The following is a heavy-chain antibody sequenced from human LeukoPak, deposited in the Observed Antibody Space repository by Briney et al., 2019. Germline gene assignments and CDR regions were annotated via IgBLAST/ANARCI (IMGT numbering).Heavy chain of an antibody. Sequence: PGGSLRLSCAASGFTFSSYAMSWVRQAPGKGLEWVSAISGSGISTYYADSVKGRFTISRDNSKNTLYLQMSSLRAEDTALYYCAKEETGSYYFDNWGQRTLVTVSS. V-gene: IGHV3-23*01. J-gene: IGHJ4*02. CDR1: GFTFSSYA. CDR2: ISGSGIST. CDR3: AKEETGSYYFDN. D-gene: IGHD1-26*01.